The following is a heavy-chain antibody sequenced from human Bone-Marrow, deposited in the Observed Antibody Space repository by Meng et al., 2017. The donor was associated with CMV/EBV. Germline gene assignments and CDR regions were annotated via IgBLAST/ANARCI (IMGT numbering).Heavy chain of an antibody. V-gene: IGHV1-8*03. Sequence: ASVKVSCKASGYTFTSYDINWVRQATGQGLEWMGWMNPNSGNTGYAQKFQGRVTITTDESTSTAYMELSSLRSEDTAVYYCARGPEGVAVAGTDYFDYWGQGTLVTVSS. D-gene: IGHD6-19*01. CDR1: GYTFTSYD. CDR3: ARGPEGVAVAGTDYFDY. CDR2: MNPNSGNT. J-gene: IGHJ4*02.